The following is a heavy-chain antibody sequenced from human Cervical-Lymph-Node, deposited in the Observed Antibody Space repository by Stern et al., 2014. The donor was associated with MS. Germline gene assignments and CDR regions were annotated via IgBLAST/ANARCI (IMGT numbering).Heavy chain of an antibody. CDR2: ISPTGSV. CDR3: AREGEYCSGSRCYPFLDY. J-gene: IGHJ4*02. V-gene: IGHV4-59*01. D-gene: IGHD2-15*01. CDR1: GGSLRSYY. Sequence: QVQLQESGPGLVKPSETLSLTCTVSGGSLRSYYWNWIRQAPGKGLEWLGFISPTGSVNYNPSLSSRVAMSVDTSKNQFSLTVSSVTAADTAVYYCAREGEYCSGSRCYPFLDYWGQGTLVTVSS.